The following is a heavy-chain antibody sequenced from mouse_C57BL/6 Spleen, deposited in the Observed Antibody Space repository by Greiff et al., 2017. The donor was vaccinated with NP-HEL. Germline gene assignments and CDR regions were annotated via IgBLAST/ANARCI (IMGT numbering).Heavy chain of an antibody. CDR3: AREGGDSSGYWYFDY. D-gene: IGHD3-2*02. Sequence: VQLQQSGAELVRPGTSVKMSCKASGYTFTNYWIGWAKQRPGHGLEWIGDIYPGGGYTNYNEKFKGKATLTADTSSSPAYMQFSSLTSEDSAIYYCAREGGDSSGYWYFDYWGQGTTLTVSS. V-gene: IGHV1-63*01. CDR2: IYPGGGYT. CDR1: GYTFTNYW. J-gene: IGHJ2*01.